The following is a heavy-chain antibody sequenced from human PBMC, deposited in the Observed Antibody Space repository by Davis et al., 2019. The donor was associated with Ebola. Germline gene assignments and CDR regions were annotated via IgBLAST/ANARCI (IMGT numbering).Heavy chain of an antibody. Sequence: GESLKISCAASGFTFSSYSMNWVRQAPGKGLEWVSYISSSGSTLYYADSVKGRFTMSRDNAKNSLSLQMNSLRAEDTAVYYCARDFFGSGAYGYLDPWGQGTLVTVSS. V-gene: IGHV3-48*04. D-gene: IGHD3-10*01. CDR2: ISSSGSTL. CDR3: ARDFFGSGAYGYLDP. CDR1: GFTFSSYS. J-gene: IGHJ5*02.